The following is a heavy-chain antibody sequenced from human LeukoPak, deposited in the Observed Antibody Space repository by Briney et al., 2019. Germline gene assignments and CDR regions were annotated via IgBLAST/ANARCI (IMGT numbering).Heavy chain of an antibody. CDR2: INPNSGGT. Sequence: ASVKVSCKASGYTFTGYYMHWVRQAPGQGLEWMGRINPNSGGTNYAQKFQGRVTMTRDTSTSTVYLEVSSLRSEDTAVFYCARGIYNSMIDYWGQGTLVIVSS. CDR3: ARGIYNSMIDY. CDR1: GYTFTGYY. J-gene: IGHJ4*02. V-gene: IGHV1-2*06. D-gene: IGHD5-12*01.